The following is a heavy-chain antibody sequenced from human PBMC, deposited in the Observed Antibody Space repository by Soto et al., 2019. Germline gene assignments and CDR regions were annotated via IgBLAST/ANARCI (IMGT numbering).Heavy chain of an antibody. CDR1: GYSFTSYW. J-gene: IGHJ4*02. V-gene: IGHV5-51*01. CDR2: IYPGDSDT. CDR3: ARPQGYSSSWYSSGWEV. Sequence: GESLKISCKGSGYSFTSYWIGWVRQMPGKGLEWMGIIYPGDSDTRYSPSFQGQVTISADKSISTAYLQWSSLKASDTAMYYCARPQGYSSSWYSSGWEVWGQGTLVTVSS. D-gene: IGHD6-13*01.